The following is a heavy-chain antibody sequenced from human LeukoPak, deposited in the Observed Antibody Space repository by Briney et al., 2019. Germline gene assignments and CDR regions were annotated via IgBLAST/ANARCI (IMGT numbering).Heavy chain of an antibody. D-gene: IGHD3-22*01. J-gene: IGHJ4*02. Sequence: VASVKVSCKASGYTFTSYYMHWVRQAPGQGLEWMGIINPSGGSTSYAQKFQGRVTMTRDTSTSTVYMELSSLRSEDTAVYYCARASPYYYDSSGGHDYWGQGTLVTVSS. V-gene: IGHV1-46*01. CDR1: GYTFTSYY. CDR2: INPSGGST. CDR3: ARASPYYYDSSGGHDY.